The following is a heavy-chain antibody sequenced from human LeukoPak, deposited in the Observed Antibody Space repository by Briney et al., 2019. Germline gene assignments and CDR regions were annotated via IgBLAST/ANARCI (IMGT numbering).Heavy chain of an antibody. CDR1: GGTFSSYD. Sequence: ASVEVSCKASGGTFSSYDISWVRQAPGQGLEWMGGIIPIFGTAKNAQKFQGRVSITADESTTTAYMELSSLRSEDTAVYYCATGRGVGATMLGYWGQGTLVTVSS. J-gene: IGHJ4*02. D-gene: IGHD1-26*01. CDR3: ATGRGVGATMLGY. CDR2: IIPIFGTA. V-gene: IGHV1-69*13.